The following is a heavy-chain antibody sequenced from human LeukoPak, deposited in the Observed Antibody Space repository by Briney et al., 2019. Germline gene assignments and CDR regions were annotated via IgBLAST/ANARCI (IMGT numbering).Heavy chain of an antibody. D-gene: IGHD4-17*01. CDR1: GFTFSSYV. J-gene: IGHJ4*02. Sequence: GGSLRLSCAASGFTFSSYVMNWVRQAPGKGLERVSGISTSGGSTYYADPVKGRFTISRDNSKNTLHLQMNSLRAEDTAVYYCARRNTGIDYWGQGTQVTVSS. CDR3: ARRNTGIDY. V-gene: IGHV3-23*01. CDR2: ISTSGGST.